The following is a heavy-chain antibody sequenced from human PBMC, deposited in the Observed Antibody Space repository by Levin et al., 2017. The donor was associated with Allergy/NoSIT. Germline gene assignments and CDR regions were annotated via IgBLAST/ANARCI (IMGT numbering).Heavy chain of an antibody. Sequence: ASVKVSCKASGYTFTGYYMHWVRQAPGQGLEWMGWINPNSGGTNYAQKFQGRVTMTRDTSISTAYMELSRLRSDDTAVYYCARLRGSSSWGGLDYWGQGTLVTVSS. D-gene: IGHD6-13*01. CDR2: INPNSGGT. J-gene: IGHJ4*02. CDR3: ARLRGSSSWGGLDY. V-gene: IGHV1-2*02. CDR1: GYTFTGYY.